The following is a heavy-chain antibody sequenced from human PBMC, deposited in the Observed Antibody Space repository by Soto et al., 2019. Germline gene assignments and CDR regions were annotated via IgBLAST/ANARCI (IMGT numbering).Heavy chain of an antibody. V-gene: IGHV3-53*01. CDR2: IYSGGST. D-gene: IGHD3-10*01. Sequence: DVQVVESGGGLIQPGGSLRLSCEVSGFSVTANYKSWVRQAPGKGLEWVSVIYSGGSTYYIDSVKGRFSISRDISKNTLYLQMNSLRAEDTAVYNCHGFGYWGQGTLVTVSS. CDR3: HGFGY. J-gene: IGHJ4*02. CDR1: GFSVTANY.